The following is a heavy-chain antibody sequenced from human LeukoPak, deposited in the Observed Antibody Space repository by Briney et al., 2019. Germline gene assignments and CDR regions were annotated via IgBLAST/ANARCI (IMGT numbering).Heavy chain of an antibody. D-gene: IGHD4-23*01. CDR1: GFTFRSYA. CDR3: AKDSAVVTPLNWFDP. V-gene: IGHV3-23*01. Sequence: GGSLRLSCAASGFTFRSYAMSWVRQARGKGLEWVSAISGSGGSTYYADSVKGRFIISRDNSKNTLYLQMNSLRAEDTAVYYCAKDSAVVTPLNWFDPWGQGTLVTVSS. J-gene: IGHJ5*02. CDR2: ISGSGGST.